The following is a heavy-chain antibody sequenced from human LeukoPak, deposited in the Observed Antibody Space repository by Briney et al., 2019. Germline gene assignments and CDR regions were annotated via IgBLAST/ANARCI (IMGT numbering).Heavy chain of an antibody. CDR3: ARGEVGDILTGYNWFDS. J-gene: IGHJ5*01. Sequence: SETLSLTCTVSGGSISSYYWSWIRQPAGKGLEWIGRIYTSGSTNYNPSLKSRVTMSVDTSKNQFSLKLSSVTAADTAVYYCARGEVGDILTGYNWFDSWGQGTLVTVSS. CDR1: GGSISSYY. V-gene: IGHV4-4*07. D-gene: IGHD3-9*01. CDR2: IYTSGST.